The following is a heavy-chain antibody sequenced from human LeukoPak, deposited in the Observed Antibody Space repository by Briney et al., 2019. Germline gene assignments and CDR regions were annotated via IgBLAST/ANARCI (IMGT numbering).Heavy chain of an antibody. J-gene: IGHJ4*02. CDR3: GRSTVAGTRKVGY. CDR2: IYYSGST. V-gene: IGHV4-39*01. D-gene: IGHD6-19*01. Sequence: PSETLSLTCTVSGGSISSSIYYWGWIRQPPGKGLEWVGSIYYSGSTYYNPSLKSRVSISVDTSKNQFSLKLSSVTAADTAMYYLGRSTVAGTRKVGYWGPGTPVTVFS. CDR1: GGSISSSIYY.